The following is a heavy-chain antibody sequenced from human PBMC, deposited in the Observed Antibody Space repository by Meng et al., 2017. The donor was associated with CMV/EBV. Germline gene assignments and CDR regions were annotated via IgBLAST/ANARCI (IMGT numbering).Heavy chain of an antibody. J-gene: IGHJ6*02. Sequence: GSLRLSCTVSGGSISSYYWSWIRQPPGKGLEWIGYIYYSGSTNYNPSLKSRVTISVDTSKNQFSLKLSSVTAADTAVYYCARDRRLSRYYYGMDVWGQGTTVTVSS. CDR3: ARDRRLSRYYYGMDV. CDR1: GGSISSYY. CDR2: IYYSGST. D-gene: IGHD2-21*02. V-gene: IGHV4-59*01.